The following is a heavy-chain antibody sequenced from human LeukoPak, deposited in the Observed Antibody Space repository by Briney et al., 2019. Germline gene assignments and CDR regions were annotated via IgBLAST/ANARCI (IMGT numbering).Heavy chain of an antibody. CDR1: GFTFSSYS. CDR2: ISSSSSSI. Sequence: GGSLRLSCAASGFTFSSYSMNWVRQAPGKELEWVSYISSSSSSIYYADSVKGRFTISRDNAENSLYLQMNSLRAEDTAVYYCASSASHSGGNSVMVVYYYYMAVGGKWTTVTAYS. CDR3: ASSASHSGGNSVMVVYYYYMAV. V-gene: IGHV3-48*01. J-gene: IGHJ6*03. D-gene: IGHD2-15*01.